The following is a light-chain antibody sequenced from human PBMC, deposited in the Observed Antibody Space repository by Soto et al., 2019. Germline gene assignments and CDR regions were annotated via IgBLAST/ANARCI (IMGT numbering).Light chain of an antibody. J-gene: IGLJ1*01. V-gene: IGLV2-14*01. CDR1: SSDVGGYNY. CDR3: SSYTSSSLYV. CDR2: DVS. Sequence: QSALTQPASVSGSPGQSITISCTGTSSDVGGYNYDSWYQQHPGKAPKLMIYDVSNRPSGVSDRFSGSKSGNTASLTISGLQAEDEAGYYCSSYTSSSLYVFGTGTKLTVL.